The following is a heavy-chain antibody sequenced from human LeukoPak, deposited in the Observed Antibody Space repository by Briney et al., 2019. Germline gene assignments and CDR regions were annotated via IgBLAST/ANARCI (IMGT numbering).Heavy chain of an antibody. Sequence: GGSLRLSXAASGFTFSSYAMSWVRQAPGKGLEWVSAISGSGGSTYYADSVKGRFTISRDNSKNTLYLQMNSLRAEDTAVYYCAKVRIAVAGTAFDFDYWGQGTLVTVSS. CDR1: GFTFSSYA. D-gene: IGHD6-19*01. CDR3: AKVRIAVAGTAFDFDY. CDR2: ISGSGGST. J-gene: IGHJ4*02. V-gene: IGHV3-23*01.